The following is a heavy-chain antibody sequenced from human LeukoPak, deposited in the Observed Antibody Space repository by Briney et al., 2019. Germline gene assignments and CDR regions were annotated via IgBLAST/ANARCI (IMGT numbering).Heavy chain of an antibody. CDR1: GGSFSGYY. V-gene: IGHV4-34*01. CDR2: INHSGST. D-gene: IGHD5-18*01. CDR3: ARVGVLDTAMPIYYFDY. Sequence: SETLSLTCAVYGGSFSGYYWGWIRQPPGKGLEWIGEINHSGSTNYNPSLKSRVTMSVDTSKNQFSLKLSSVTAADTAVYYCARVGVLDTAMPIYYFDYWGQGTLVTVSS. J-gene: IGHJ4*02.